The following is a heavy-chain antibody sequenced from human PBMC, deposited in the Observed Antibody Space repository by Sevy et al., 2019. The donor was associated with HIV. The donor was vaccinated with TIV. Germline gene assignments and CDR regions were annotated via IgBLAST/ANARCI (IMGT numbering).Heavy chain of an antibody. Sequence: GGSLRLSCAASGFSLNTYWMSWVRQAPGKGLEWVANIKQDGSVTYYVDSVKGRFTISRDNARNFLFLQMNSLRAEDTARYYCARVGIVVGGAFDIWGQGTMVTVSS. V-gene: IGHV3-7*01. J-gene: IGHJ3*02. D-gene: IGHD2-15*01. CDR3: ARVGIVVGGAFDI. CDR1: GFSLNTYW. CDR2: IKQDGSVT.